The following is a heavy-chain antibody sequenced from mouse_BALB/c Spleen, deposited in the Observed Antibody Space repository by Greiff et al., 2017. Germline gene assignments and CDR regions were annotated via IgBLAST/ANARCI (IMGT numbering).Heavy chain of an antibody. CDR3: ATIYYGYDRDFPFDY. CDR1: GYTFTSYW. D-gene: IGHD2-2*01. CDR2: IDPSDSET. J-gene: IGHJ2*01. V-gene: IGHV1-69*02. Sequence: QVQLQQPGAELVKPGAPVKLSCKASGYTFTSYWMNWVKQRPGRGLEWIGRIDPSDSETHYNQKFKDKATLTVDKSSSTAYIQLSSLTSEDSAVYYCATIYYGYDRDFPFDYWGQGTTLTVSS.